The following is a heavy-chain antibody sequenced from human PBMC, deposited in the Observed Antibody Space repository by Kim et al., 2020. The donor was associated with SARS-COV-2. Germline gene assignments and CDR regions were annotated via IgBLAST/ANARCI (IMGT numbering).Heavy chain of an antibody. CDR1: GFGFGTHS. D-gene: IGHD2-2*01. Sequence: GGSLRLSCAASGFGFGTHSMNWVRQAPGKGLEWVSSIGGSTSYIYYADSVKGRFTISRDNAKNSLYLQMNSLRAEDTAVYYCARGGYCTSTSCYFYYYALDVWGQGTRVTVSS. J-gene: IGHJ6*02. CDR3: ARGGYCTSTSCYFYYYALDV. CDR2: IGGSTSYI. V-gene: IGHV3-21*01.